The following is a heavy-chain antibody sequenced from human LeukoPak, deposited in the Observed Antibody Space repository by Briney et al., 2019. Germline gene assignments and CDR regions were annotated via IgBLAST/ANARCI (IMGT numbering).Heavy chain of an antibody. J-gene: IGHJ4*02. Sequence: ASVKVSCKASGYTFTSYGISWVRQAPGQGLEWMGWISPYNGNTKYLQKFQGRVTMTTDTSTSTAYMEVRSLRSDDTAVYYCAREESIGRYQFLHDYWGQGTLVTVSS. CDR1: GYTFTSYG. D-gene: IGHD1-26*01. V-gene: IGHV1-18*01. CDR2: ISPYNGNT. CDR3: AREESIGRYQFLHDY.